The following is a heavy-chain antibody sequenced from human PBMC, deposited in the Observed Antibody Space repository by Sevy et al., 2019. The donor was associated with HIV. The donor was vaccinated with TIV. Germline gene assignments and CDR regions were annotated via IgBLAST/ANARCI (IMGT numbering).Heavy chain of an antibody. CDR3: ARGYSNLRGYSYGTYYFDY. Sequence: GRSLRLSCAASGFTFSSYWMSWVRQAPGKGLEWVANIKQDGSEKYYVDSVKGRFTISRDNAKNSLYLQMNSLRAEDTAVYYCARGYSNLRGYSYGTYYFDYWGQGTLVTVSS. V-gene: IGHV3-7*04. CDR1: GFTFSSYW. J-gene: IGHJ4*02. CDR2: IKQDGSEK. D-gene: IGHD5-18*01.